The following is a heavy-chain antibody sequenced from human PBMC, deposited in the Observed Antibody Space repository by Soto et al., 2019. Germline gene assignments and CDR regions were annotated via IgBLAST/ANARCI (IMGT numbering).Heavy chain of an antibody. CDR2: IIPIFGSA. J-gene: IGHJ5*02. D-gene: IGHD1-7*01. CDR3: ARLDRYNWNYKTNWFDP. CDR1: GGTFSSYA. Sequence: QVQLVQSGAEVKKPGSSVKVSCKASGGTFSSYAINWVRQAPGQGLEWMGGIIPIFGSANYAQKFQGRVTIFADDSTNTAYMELSSLRSEDTAVYYCARLDRYNWNYKTNWFDPWGQGTLVTVSS. V-gene: IGHV1-69*12.